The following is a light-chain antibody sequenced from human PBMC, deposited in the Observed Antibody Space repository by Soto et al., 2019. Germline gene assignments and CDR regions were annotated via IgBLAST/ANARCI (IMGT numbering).Light chain of an antibody. CDR1: SSDLVGYNY. V-gene: IGLV2-14*03. Sequence: QTVPTQPAPVSESPGQSLTISCIGTSSDLVGYNYVSWYQHHPGKAPKLIIYDVTNRPSGVSNPFSGSKSGNTASLTISGLQPEDEADYYCSSYTTSNTRQIVFGTGTKVAVL. CDR3: SSYTTSNTRQIV. CDR2: DVT. J-gene: IGLJ1*01.